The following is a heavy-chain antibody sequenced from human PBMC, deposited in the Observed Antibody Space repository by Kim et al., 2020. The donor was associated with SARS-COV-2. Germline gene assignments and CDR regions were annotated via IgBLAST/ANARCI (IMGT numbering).Heavy chain of an antibody. Sequence: ASVKVSCKASGYTFTSYYMHWVRQAPGQGLEWMGIINPGGGGTTYAQKFQGRVTMTRDTSTSTVYMDLSSLRSEDTAVYYCARADCRSTSCYRDAMGVWGQGTTVTVSS. V-gene: IGHV1-46*01. CDR1: GYTFTSYY. CDR2: INPGGGGT. CDR3: ARADCRSTSCYRDAMGV. D-gene: IGHD2-2*02. J-gene: IGHJ6*02.